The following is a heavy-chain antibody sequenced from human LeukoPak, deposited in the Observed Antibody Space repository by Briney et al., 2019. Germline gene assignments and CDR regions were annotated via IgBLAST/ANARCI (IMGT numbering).Heavy chain of an antibody. V-gene: IGHV4-39*01. CDR2: IYYTGST. J-gene: IGHJ4*02. D-gene: IGHD2-15*01. CDR1: GASISSYY. Sequence: SETLSLTCTVSGASISSYYWGWIRQPPGKGLEWIGSIYYTGSTYYNPSLKSRVTISVDTSKKQFSLNLSSVTAADTAVYYCARGRYCSGGSCYSADYWGQGTLVTVSS. CDR3: ARGRYCSGGSCYSADY.